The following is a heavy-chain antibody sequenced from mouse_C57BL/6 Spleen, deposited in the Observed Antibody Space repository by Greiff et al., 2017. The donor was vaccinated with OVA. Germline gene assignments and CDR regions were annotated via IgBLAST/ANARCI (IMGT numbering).Heavy chain of an antibody. Sequence: QVQLQQSGAELVRPGASVTLSCKASGYTFTDYEMHWVKQTPVHGLEWIGALDPETGGTAYNQKFKGKAILTADKSSSTAYMELRSLTSEDSAVDYCTRKGYRYSKAWFAYWGQGTLVTVSA. CDR1: GYTFTDYE. J-gene: IGHJ3*01. V-gene: IGHV1-15*01. CDR3: TRKGYRYSKAWFAY. CDR2: LDPETGGT. D-gene: IGHD2-5*01.